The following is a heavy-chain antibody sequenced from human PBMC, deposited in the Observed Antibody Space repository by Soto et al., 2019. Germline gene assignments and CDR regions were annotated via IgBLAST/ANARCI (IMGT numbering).Heavy chain of an antibody. CDR2: MYNSGST. V-gene: IGHV4-61*08. D-gene: IGHD6-19*01. CDR3: ARVSSGWYYFDD. Sequence: XETLSLSCTVSGGSVSSGGYYWSWIRQPPGKVLEWIGYMYNSGSTNYNPSLKSRVIISVDTSKNQFSLKLSSVTAADTAVYYCARVSSGWYYFDDWAQGTLVTVPS. CDR1: GGSVSSGGYY. J-gene: IGHJ4*02.